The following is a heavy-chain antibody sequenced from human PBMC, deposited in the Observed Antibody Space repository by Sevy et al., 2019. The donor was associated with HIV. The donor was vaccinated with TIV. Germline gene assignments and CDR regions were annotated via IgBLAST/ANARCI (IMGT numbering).Heavy chain of an antibody. Sequence: GGSLRLSCAASGFTFRSYAMHWVRQAPGKGLEWVAVISYDGSKKYYVDSVKGPFTISRDNSKNTLFLQMNSLRAEDTAVYYCARDPYYYDSSDRTGHYFVYWGQGTLVTLSS. J-gene: IGHJ4*02. V-gene: IGHV3-30-3*01. D-gene: IGHD3-22*01. CDR3: ARDPYYYDSSDRTGHYFVY. CDR1: GFTFRSYA. CDR2: ISYDGSKK.